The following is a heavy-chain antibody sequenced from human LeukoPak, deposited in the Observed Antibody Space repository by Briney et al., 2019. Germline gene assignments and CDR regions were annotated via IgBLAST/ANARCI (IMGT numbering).Heavy chain of an antibody. J-gene: IGHJ4*02. CDR3: ARWGHLRYFGPGGDFDY. V-gene: IGHV4-38-2*01. D-gene: IGHD3-9*01. CDR1: GYSISSGFC. Sequence: PSETLSLTCAVSGYSISSGFCWGWIRQPPGKGLAWIGNIYHSGSAYYNPSLKSRVTISVDTSKNQFSLKLSSVTAADTAVYYCARWGHLRYFGPGGDFDYWGQGTLVTVSS. CDR2: IYHSGSA.